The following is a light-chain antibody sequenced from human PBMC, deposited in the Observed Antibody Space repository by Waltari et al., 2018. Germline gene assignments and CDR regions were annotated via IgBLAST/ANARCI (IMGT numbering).Light chain of an antibody. Sequence: QSALTQPASVSGSPGQSITISCTGTSSDIASYNYVSWYQKYPGEAPKLIIYDVTSRPSGVSSRFSGSKSGHTAFLTISGLQAEDEADFFCSSYTTSWTYVFGTGTTVNVL. J-gene: IGLJ1*01. CDR3: SSYTTSWTYV. CDR1: SSDIASYNY. V-gene: IGLV2-14*03. CDR2: DVT.